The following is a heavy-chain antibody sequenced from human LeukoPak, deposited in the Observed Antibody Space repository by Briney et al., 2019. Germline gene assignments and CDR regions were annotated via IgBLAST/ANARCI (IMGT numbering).Heavy chain of an antibody. CDR1: GHTFGNYY. V-gene: IGHV1-2*02. Sequence: ASVKVSCKASGHTFGNYYLHWVRQAPGQGLEWMGWISPNNGDTNYAQKFQGRVTMTRDTSISTAYLELSGLRSDDTAVYYCARGAGAIARAFDIWGQGTMVTVSS. D-gene: IGHD1-26*01. CDR2: ISPNNGDT. CDR3: ARGAGAIARAFDI. J-gene: IGHJ3*02.